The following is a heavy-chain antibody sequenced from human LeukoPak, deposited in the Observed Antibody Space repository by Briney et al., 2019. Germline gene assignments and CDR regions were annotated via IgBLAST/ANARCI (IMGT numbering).Heavy chain of an antibody. V-gene: IGHV3-23*01. CDR1: GFTFSSYA. Sequence: GGSLRLSCVASGFTFSSYAMSWVRQAPGKGLEWVSAISGSGGSTYYADSVKGRFTISRDNSKNTLYLQMNSLRAEDTAVYYCAKDTVRGYDFWSGYQNGLYYFDYWGQGTLVTVSS. D-gene: IGHD3-3*01. CDR2: ISGSGGST. CDR3: AKDTVRGYDFWSGYQNGLYYFDY. J-gene: IGHJ4*02.